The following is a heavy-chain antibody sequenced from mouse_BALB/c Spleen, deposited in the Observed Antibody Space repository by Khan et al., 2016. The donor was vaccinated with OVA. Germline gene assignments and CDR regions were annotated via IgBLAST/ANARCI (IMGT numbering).Heavy chain of an antibody. V-gene: IGHV1-81*01. D-gene: IGHD2-14*01. Sequence: QVQLQQSGPELVKPGASLKVSCKASGYTFTDYVIGWVRQRTSQGLEWIGDIFPGSGTPYYNENFKDKATLTADKYSNTAYMQLSSLTYEDSAVSVCARGGYSVCAYWCRGALVTVSA. CDR1: GYTFTDYV. CDR3: ARGGYSVCAY. CDR2: IFPGSGTP. J-gene: IGHJ3*01.